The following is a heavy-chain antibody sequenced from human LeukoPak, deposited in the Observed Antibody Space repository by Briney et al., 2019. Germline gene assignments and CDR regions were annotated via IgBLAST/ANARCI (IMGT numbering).Heavy chain of an antibody. CDR2: ISHSGANT. J-gene: IGHJ4*02. D-gene: IGHD2-15*01. CDR3: AKDIEASI. CDR1: GFTFRDSA. V-gene: IGHV3-23*01. Sequence: GGSLRLSCAASGFTFRDSAMDWVRQAPGKGLEWVSLISHSGANTFYADFVKGRFTVSRDNSKNMMYLQMNSLRAEDKAVYYCAKDIEASIWGQGTLVTVSS.